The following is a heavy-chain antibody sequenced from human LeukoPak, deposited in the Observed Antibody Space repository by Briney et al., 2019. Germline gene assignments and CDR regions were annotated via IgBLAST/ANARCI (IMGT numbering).Heavy chain of an antibody. CDR2: ISSSSSYI. J-gene: IGHJ4*02. D-gene: IGHD5-12*01. V-gene: IGHV3-21*01. CDR3: ARDISGYDPFDY. CDR1: GFTFSSYS. Sequence: GGSLRLSCAASGFTFSSYSMNWVRQAPGKGLEWVSSISSSSSYIYYADSVKGRFTISRDNAKNSLYLQMNSLRAEDTAVYYCARDISGYDPFDYWGQGTLVTVSS.